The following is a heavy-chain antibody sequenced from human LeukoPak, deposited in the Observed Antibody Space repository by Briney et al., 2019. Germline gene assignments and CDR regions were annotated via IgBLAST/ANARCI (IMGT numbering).Heavy chain of an antibody. J-gene: IGHJ4*01. Sequence: SDTLSLTCTVSGGSIANYYWSWIRQPPGKGLEWIGYIYYSGSTNYNPSLKSRVTISVDTSKNQFSLKLSSVTAADTAVYYCASGGWSLDYWGHGTLVTVSS. CDR1: GGSIANYY. CDR2: IYYSGST. D-gene: IGHD2-15*01. CDR3: ASGGWSLDY. V-gene: IGHV4-59*07.